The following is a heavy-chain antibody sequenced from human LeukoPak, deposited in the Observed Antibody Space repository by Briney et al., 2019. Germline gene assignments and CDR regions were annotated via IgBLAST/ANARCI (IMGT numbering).Heavy chain of an antibody. CDR3: ARRPTLYNAFDI. V-gene: IGHV4-39*07. D-gene: IGHD2/OR15-2a*01. CDR2: IYYSGTT. CDR1: GGSITSSGYY. J-gene: IGHJ3*02. Sequence: SETLSLTCTVSGGSITSSGYYWGWLRQSPGKGLEWIGSIYYSGTTSYTPSLKSRATISRDTPENQFSLRLSSVTAADTAIYYCARRPTLYNAFDIWGQGTMVTASS.